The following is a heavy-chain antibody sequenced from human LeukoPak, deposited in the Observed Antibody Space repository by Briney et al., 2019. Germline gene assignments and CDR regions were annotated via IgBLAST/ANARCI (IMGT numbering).Heavy chain of an antibody. J-gene: IGHJ5*02. CDR2: IIPIFGTA. D-gene: IGHD6-13*01. V-gene: IGHV1-69*05. CDR1: GGTFSSYA. CDR3: ARDGHSSSWYRWFDP. Sequence: GASVKVSCKASGGTFSSYAISWVRQAPGQGLEWMGGIIPIFGTANYAQKFQGRVTITTDESTSTAYMELSSLRSEDTAVYYCARDGHSSSWYRWFDPWGQGTLVTVSS.